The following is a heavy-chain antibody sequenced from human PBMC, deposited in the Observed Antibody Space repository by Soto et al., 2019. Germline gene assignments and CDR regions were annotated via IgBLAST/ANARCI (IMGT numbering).Heavy chain of an antibody. J-gene: IGHJ5*02. V-gene: IGHV1-18*01. CDR3: ARDRNPVIFGVVIGNCFDP. D-gene: IGHD3-3*01. CDR2: ISAYNGNT. Sequence: SVKVSSKECGYAYACYRLGWVRQATGQGLEWMGWISAYNGNTNYAQKLQGRVTMTTGTSTSTAYMELRSLRSDDTAVYYCARDRNPVIFGVVIGNCFDPWGQGTLVTVSS. CDR1: GYAYACYR.